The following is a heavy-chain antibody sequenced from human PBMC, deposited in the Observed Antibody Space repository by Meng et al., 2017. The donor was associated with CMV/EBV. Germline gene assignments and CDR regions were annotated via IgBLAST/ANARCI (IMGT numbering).Heavy chain of an antibody. CDR1: GGSISSGSYY. Sequence: QVALQESGPGLLKPSQTLSLTCTVSGGSISSGSYYWSWIRQPAGKGLEWIGRIYTSGSTNYNPSLKSRVTISVDTSKNQFSLKLSSVTAADTAVYYCAREAFKVLFFPFDPWGQGTLVTGSS. CDR2: IYTSGST. V-gene: IGHV4-61*02. CDR3: AREAFKVLFFPFDP. D-gene: IGHD1-1*01. J-gene: IGHJ5*02.